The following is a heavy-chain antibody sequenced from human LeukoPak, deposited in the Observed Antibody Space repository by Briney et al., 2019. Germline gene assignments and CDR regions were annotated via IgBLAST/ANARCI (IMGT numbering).Heavy chain of an antibody. CDR1: GGSFSGYY. CDR3: ARVGGYIWGSYRPFDY. CDR2: INHSGST. J-gene: IGHJ4*02. Sequence: PSETLSLTCAVYGGSFSGYYWSWIRQPPGKGLEWIGEINHSGSTNYNPSLKSRVTISVDTSKNQFSLKLSSVTAADTAVYYCARVGGYIWGSYRPFDYWGQGTLVTVSS. V-gene: IGHV4-34*01. D-gene: IGHD3-16*02.